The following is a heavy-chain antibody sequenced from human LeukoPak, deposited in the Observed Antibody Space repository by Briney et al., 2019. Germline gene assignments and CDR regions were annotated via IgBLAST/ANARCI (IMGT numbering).Heavy chain of an antibody. CDR3: ARTANRFDP. D-gene: IGHD5-18*01. J-gene: IGHJ5*02. V-gene: IGHV4-38-2*02. CDR2: IYHSGST. CDR1: GYSISSGYY. Sequence: PSETLSLTCTVSGYSISSGYYWGWIRQPPGKGLEWIGSIYHSGSTYYNPSLKSRVTISVDTSKNQFSLKLSSVTAADTAVYYCARTANRFDPWGQGTLVTVSS.